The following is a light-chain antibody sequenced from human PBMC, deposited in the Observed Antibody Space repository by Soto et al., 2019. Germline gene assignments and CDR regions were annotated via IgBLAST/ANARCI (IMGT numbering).Light chain of an antibody. CDR1: KNDIGVYDF. CDR2: EVV. CDR3: KSYAGSNTYV. V-gene: IGLV2-8*01. J-gene: IGLJ1*01. Sequence: QSALTQPPSASGSPGQSVTISCTGTKNDIGVYDFVSWYQHHPGKAPRLIIYEVVQRPSGVPDRFSGSKSGNTASLTVSGLQAADEAVYFCKSYAGSNTYVFGSGTKLTVL.